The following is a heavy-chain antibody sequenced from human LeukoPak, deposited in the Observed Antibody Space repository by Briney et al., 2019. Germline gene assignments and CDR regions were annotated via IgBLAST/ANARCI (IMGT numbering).Heavy chain of an antibody. CDR2: INYSGTT. Sequence: SETLSLTCTVSGGSIGSYYWSWIRQPPGKGLEWIGCINYSGTTNYNPSLKSRVTISVDTSKNQFSLKLSSVTAADTAVYYCARDLDSSGYWGQGTLVTVSS. V-gene: IGHV4-59*01. D-gene: IGHD3-22*01. CDR3: ARDLDSSGY. CDR1: GGSIGSYY. J-gene: IGHJ4*02.